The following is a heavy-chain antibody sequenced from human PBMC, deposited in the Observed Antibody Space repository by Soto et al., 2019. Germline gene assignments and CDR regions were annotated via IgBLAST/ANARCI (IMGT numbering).Heavy chain of an antibody. CDR1: GFTFSSYA. CDR2: ISGSGGST. Sequence: GGSLRLSCAASGFTFSSYAMSWVRQAPGKGLEWVSAISGSGGSTYYADFVKGRFTISRDNSKNTLYLQMNSLRAEDTAVYYCAKELHPDYDFWSGYLNQYYFDYWGQGTLVTVSS. V-gene: IGHV3-23*01. D-gene: IGHD3-3*01. CDR3: AKELHPDYDFWSGYLNQYYFDY. J-gene: IGHJ4*02.